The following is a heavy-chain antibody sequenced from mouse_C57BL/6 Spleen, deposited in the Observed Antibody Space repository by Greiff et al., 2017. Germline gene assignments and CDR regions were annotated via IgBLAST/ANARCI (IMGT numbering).Heavy chain of an antibody. Sequence: VQLVESGAELARPGASVKLSCKASGYTFTSYGISWVKQRTGQGLEWIGEIYPRSGNTYYNEKFKGKATLTADKSSSTAYMELRSLTSEDSAVYFCARCYYGSSYTYYFDYWGQGTTLTVSS. CDR3: ARCYYGSSYTYYFDY. CDR1: GYTFTSYG. D-gene: IGHD1-1*01. J-gene: IGHJ2*01. CDR2: IYPRSGNT. V-gene: IGHV1-81*01.